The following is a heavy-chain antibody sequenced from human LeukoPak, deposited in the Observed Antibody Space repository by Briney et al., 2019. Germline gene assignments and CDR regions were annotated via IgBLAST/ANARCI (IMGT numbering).Heavy chain of an antibody. D-gene: IGHD1-26*01. CDR1: GFTFSSYG. CDR3: AKDRYSGSYPDY. V-gene: IGHV3-30*18. J-gene: IGHJ4*02. Sequence: GRSLRLSCAAPGFTFSSYGMHWVRQAPGKGLEWVAVISYDGSNKYYADSVKGRFTISRDNSKNTLYLQMNSLRAEDTAVYYCAKDRYSGSYPDYWGQGTLVTVSS. CDR2: ISYDGSNK.